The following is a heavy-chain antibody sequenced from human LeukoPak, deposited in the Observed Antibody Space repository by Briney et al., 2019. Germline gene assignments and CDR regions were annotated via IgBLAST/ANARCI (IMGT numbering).Heavy chain of an antibody. CDR2: ISDNGDKT. CDR1: GFTFSSYG. Sequence: GGSLRLSCAASGFTFSSYGMSWVRQAPGKGLEWVSAISDNGDKTYYTESVKGRFSISRDNSKKTLYLQVNSLRAEDTAEYYCAKEAVAVGGFVTIDYWGQGTLVTVSS. J-gene: IGHJ4*02. D-gene: IGHD2-21*01. V-gene: IGHV3-23*01. CDR3: AKEAVAVGGFVTIDY.